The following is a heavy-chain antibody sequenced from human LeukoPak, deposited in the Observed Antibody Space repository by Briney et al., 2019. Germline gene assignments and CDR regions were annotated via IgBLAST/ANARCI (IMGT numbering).Heavy chain of an antibody. Sequence: SETLSLTCTVSGGSISSSSYYWGWIRQPPGKGLEWIGSIYYSGSTYYNPSLKSRVTISVDTSKNQFSLKLSSVTAADTAVYYCARGPRGYGSGSSHFDYWGQGTLVTVSS. CDR2: IYYSGST. V-gene: IGHV4-39*07. CDR3: ARGPRGYGSGSSHFDY. CDR1: GGSISSSSYY. J-gene: IGHJ4*02. D-gene: IGHD3-10*01.